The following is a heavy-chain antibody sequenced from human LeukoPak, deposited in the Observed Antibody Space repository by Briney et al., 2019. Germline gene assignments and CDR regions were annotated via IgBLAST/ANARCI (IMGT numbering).Heavy chain of an antibody. CDR3: ARGAVTTLGLGFDY. D-gene: IGHD4-17*01. CDR2: INHSGST. Sequence: SGTLSLTCAVYGGSFSGYYWSWIRQPPGKGLEWIGEINHSGSTNYNPSLKSRVTISVDTSKNQFSLKLSSVTAADTAVYYCARGAVTTLGLGFDYWGQGTLVTVSS. V-gene: IGHV4-34*01. CDR1: GGSFSGYY. J-gene: IGHJ4*02.